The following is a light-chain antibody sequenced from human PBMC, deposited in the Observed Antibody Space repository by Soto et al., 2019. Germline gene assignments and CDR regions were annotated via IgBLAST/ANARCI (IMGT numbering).Light chain of an antibody. CDR3: QQYGGSPT. CDR1: RTVNSQ. V-gene: IGKV3-11*01. J-gene: IGKJ1*01. CDR2: DTF. Sequence: EIVLTQSPASVSLSPGGRATLSCRASRTVNSQLAWYQQKPGQAPRLLIYDTFDRAAGIPARFSGSGSGTEFTLTISRLEPEDFAVYYCQQYGGSPTFGQGTKVDIK.